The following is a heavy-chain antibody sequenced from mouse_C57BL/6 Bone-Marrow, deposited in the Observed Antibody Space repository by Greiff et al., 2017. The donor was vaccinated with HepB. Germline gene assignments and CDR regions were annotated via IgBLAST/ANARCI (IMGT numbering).Heavy chain of an antibody. Sequence: QVQLQQPGAELVRPGSSVKLSCKASGYTFTSYWMDWVKQRPGQGLEWIGNIYPSDSETHYNQKFKDKATLTVDKSSSTAYMQLSSLTSEDSAVYYCAREGYYYGSSGAMDYWGQGTSVTVSS. V-gene: IGHV1-61*01. CDR1: GYTFTSYW. J-gene: IGHJ4*01. D-gene: IGHD1-1*01. CDR3: AREGYYYGSSGAMDY. CDR2: IYPSDSET.